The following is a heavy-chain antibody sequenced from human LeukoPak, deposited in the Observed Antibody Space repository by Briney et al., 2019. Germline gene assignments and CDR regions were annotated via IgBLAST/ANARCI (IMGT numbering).Heavy chain of an antibody. J-gene: IGHJ5*02. CDR1: GFTFSSYA. D-gene: IGHD6-13*01. CDR3: ARAMYSSSWYWFDP. V-gene: IGHV4-59*01. Sequence: GSLRLSCAASGFTFSSYAMSWIRQTPGKGLEWIGYIYYSGSANYNPSLKSRVTISVDTSKNQFSLKLSSVTAADTAVYYCARAMYSSSWYWFDPWGQGTLVTVSA. CDR2: IYYSGSA.